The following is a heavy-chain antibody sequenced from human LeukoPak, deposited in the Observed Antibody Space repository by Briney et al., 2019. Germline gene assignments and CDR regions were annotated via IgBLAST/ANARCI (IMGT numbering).Heavy chain of an antibody. CDR3: AKEGYCSGGSCYSPYYFDY. CDR1: GFTFSSYG. J-gene: IGHJ4*02. CDR2: IRYDGSNK. Sequence: GGSLRLSCAASGFTFSSYGMHWVRQAPGKGLEWVAFIRYDGSNKYYADSVKGGFTISRDNSKNTLYLQMNSLRAEDTAVYYCAKEGYCSGGSCYSPYYFDYWGQGTLVTVSS. V-gene: IGHV3-30*02. D-gene: IGHD2-15*01.